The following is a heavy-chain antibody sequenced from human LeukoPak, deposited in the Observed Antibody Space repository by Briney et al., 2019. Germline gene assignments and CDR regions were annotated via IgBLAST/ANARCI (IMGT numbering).Heavy chain of an antibody. CDR2: IKSKSDGGTI. CDR3: TTDLDDQLLDY. Sequence: GGSLRLSCAASGFTFSDAWMSWVRQAPGKGLEWVGRIKSKSDGGTIHYAAPVKDRSTISRDDSKNTVYLQMNSLKTEDTAVYYCTTDLDDQLLDYWGQGSLVTVSS. CDR1: GFTFSDAW. V-gene: IGHV3-15*01. J-gene: IGHJ4*02. D-gene: IGHD2-2*01.